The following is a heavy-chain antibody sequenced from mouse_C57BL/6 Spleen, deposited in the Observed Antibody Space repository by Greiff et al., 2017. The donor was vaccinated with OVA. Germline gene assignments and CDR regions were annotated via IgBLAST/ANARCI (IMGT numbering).Heavy chain of an antibody. D-gene: IGHD4-1*01. CDR3: ARGVSGTWFAY. CDR1: GYTFTSYW. J-gene: IGHJ3*01. V-gene: IGHV1-69*01. Sequence: QVQLKQPGAELVMPGASVKLSCKASGYTFTSYWMHWVKQRPGQGLEWIGEIDPSDSYTNYNQKFKGKSTLTVDKSSSTAYMQLSSLTSEDSAVYYCARGVSGTWFAYWGQGTLVTVSA. CDR2: IDPSDSYT.